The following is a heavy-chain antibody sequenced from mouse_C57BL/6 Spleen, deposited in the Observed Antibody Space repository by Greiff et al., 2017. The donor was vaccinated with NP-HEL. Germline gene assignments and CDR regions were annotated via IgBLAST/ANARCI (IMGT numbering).Heavy chain of an antibody. Sequence: EVKLVESGPGLAKPSQTLSLTCSVTGYSITSDYWNWIRKFPGNKLEYMGYISYSGSTYYNPSLKSRISITRDTSKNQYYLQLNSVTTEDTATYYCARGPVEFNWYFDVWGTGTTVTVSS. V-gene: IGHV3-8*01. D-gene: IGHD1-1*01. J-gene: IGHJ1*03. CDR3: ARGPVEFNWYFDV. CDR2: ISYSGST. CDR1: GYSITSDY.